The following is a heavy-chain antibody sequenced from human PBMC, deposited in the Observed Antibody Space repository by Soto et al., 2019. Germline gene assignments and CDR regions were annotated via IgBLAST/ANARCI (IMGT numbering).Heavy chain of an antibody. V-gene: IGHV3-74*01. CDR2: INGDGSST. CDR1: GFTFSNYW. Sequence: EVQLVESGGGLVQPGGSLSLSCVASGFTFSNYWIHCVRQAPGKGLVWVSRINGDGSSTNYADSVKGQFTISRDNAKNTVYLQLNSLRVEDTAVYYCARGARNYYYFDCWGQGTLVTVSS. CDR3: ARGARNYYYFDC. J-gene: IGHJ4*02. D-gene: IGHD1-7*01.